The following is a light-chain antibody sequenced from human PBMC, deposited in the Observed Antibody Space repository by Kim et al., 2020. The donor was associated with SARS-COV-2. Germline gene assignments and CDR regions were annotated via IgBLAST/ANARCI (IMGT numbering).Light chain of an antibody. CDR2: DVS. J-gene: IGLJ3*02. V-gene: IGLV2-14*03. CDR3: CSYTASNTWV. CDR1: SSDVGGYNY. Sequence: QSALTQPASVSGSPGQSITISCSGTSSDVGGYNYVSWYQQHPGKAPKVIIFDVSNRPSGVSNRFSGSKSGNTASLTISGLQADDEADYYCCSYTASNTWVFGGGTKVTVL.